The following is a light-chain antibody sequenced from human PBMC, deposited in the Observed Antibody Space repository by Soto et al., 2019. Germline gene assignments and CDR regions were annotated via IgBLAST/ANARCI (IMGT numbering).Light chain of an antibody. J-gene: IGLJ1*01. Sequence: QSALTQPASVSGSPGQSITISCTGTSSDVGGYNYVSWYQQHPGKAPKLMIYEVSNRPSGVSNRFSGSKSGNTASLTISWLQAEDEADDYCSSYTSSSTLVFGTGTKLTVL. CDR1: SSDVGGYNY. CDR3: SSYTSSSTLV. CDR2: EVS. V-gene: IGLV2-14*01.